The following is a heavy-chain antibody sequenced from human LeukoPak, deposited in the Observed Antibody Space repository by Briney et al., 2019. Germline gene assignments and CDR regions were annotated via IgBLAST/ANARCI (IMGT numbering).Heavy chain of an antibody. CDR3: ARHYSGYDEATSDY. D-gene: IGHD5-12*01. Sequence: ASVKVSCKPSGYTFISYGISWVRQAPGQGLEWMGWISAYNGNTNYAQKLQGRVTMTTDTSTSTAYMELRSLRSDDTAVYYCARHYSGYDEATSDYWAREPWSPSPQ. CDR1: GYTFISYG. V-gene: IGHV1-18*01. CDR2: ISAYNGNT. J-gene: IGHJ4*02.